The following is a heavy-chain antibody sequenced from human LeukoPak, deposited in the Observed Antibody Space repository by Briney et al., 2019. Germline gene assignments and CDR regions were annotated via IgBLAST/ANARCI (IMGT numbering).Heavy chain of an antibody. CDR2: INPNSGST. Sequence: ASVKVSCKASGYTFTGYYMHWVRQAPGQGLEWMGWINPNSGSTNYAQKFQGRVTMTRDTSISTAYMELSRLRSDDTAVYYCARSMVRGVIPPPNYWGQGTLVTVSS. CDR1: GYTFTGYY. D-gene: IGHD3-10*01. CDR3: ARSMVRGVIPPPNY. V-gene: IGHV1-2*02. J-gene: IGHJ4*02.